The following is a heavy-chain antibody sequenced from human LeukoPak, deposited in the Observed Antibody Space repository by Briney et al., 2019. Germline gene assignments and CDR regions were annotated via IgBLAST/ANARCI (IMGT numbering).Heavy chain of an antibody. CDR1: GGSFSGYY. Sequence: PSETLSLTCAVYGGSFSGYYWSWIRQPPGKGLEWIGEINHSGSTNYNPSLKSRVTISVDTSKNQFSLKLSSVTAADTAVYYCARRPRVTMVLRFDPWGQGTLVTVSS. CDR2: INHSGST. V-gene: IGHV4-34*01. J-gene: IGHJ5*02. D-gene: IGHD3-10*01. CDR3: ARRPRVTMVLRFDP.